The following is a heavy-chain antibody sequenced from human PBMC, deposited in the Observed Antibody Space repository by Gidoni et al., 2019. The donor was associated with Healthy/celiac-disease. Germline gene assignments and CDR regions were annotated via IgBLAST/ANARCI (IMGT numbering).Heavy chain of an antibody. V-gene: IGHV3-21*01. CDR2: ISSSSSYI. CDR3: ARDGDSSSSYAIDY. CDR1: GFTFRSYS. D-gene: IGHD6-6*01. Sequence: EVQLVESGGGLVKPGGSLRLSCAASGFTFRSYSMNWVRQAPGKGLEWVSSISSSSSYIYYADSVKGRFTISRDNAKNSLYLQMNSLRAEDTAVYYCARDGDSSSSYAIDYWGQGTLVTVSS. J-gene: IGHJ4*02.